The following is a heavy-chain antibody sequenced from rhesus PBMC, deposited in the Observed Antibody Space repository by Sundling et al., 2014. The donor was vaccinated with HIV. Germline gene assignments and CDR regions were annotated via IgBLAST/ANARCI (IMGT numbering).Heavy chain of an antibody. CDR3: ARSNSWNYPFDY. J-gene: IGHJ4*01. CDR2: IGSVGNYI. V-gene: IGHV3-136*01. D-gene: IGHD1-1-1*01. Sequence: EVQLVESGGGLVQPGGSLRLSCAASGFTFSSYGMSWVRQAPGKGLDWVSSIGSVGNYIFYADSVKGRFTISGDNAKNSVSLQMNSLRAEDTAVYYCARSNSWNYPFDYWGQGVLVTVSS. CDR1: GFTFSSYG.